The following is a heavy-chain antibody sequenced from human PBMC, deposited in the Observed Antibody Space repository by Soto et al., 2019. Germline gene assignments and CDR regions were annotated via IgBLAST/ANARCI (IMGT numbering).Heavy chain of an antibody. V-gene: IGHV3-49*04. Sequence: GGALRLSCTPSGFTFGDYAMSWVRQAPGKGLEWVGFIRSKADGGTTEDAAYVKGRFTISRDDSKSIAYLQMNSLKTEDTAVYYCTSPLLGYCSGGSCYGDYYYYGMDVWGQGTTVTVSS. J-gene: IGHJ6*02. CDR1: GFTFGDYA. CDR3: TSPLLGYCSGGSCYGDYYYYGMDV. D-gene: IGHD2-15*01. CDR2: IRSKADGGTT.